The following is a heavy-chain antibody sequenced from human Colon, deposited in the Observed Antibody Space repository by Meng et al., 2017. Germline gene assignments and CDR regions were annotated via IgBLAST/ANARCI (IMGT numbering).Heavy chain of an antibody. V-gene: IGHV4-34*01. Sequence: SETLSLPCEFYDDSRSYFWWTWIRQSPARGLEWIGEIDHNGRTNYNPSLNGRVRLSMDTSRKQLSLNLRSVTAADTAVYFCARGSASDYYPLDYWGPGTLVTVSS. CDR1: DDSRSYFW. D-gene: IGHD4-17*01. CDR2: IDHNGRT. CDR3: ARGSASDYYPLDY. J-gene: IGHJ4*02.